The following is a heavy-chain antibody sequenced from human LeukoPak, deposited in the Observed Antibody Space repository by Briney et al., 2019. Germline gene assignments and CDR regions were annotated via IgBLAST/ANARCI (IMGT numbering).Heavy chain of an antibody. CDR2: FDPEDGET. CDR1: GYTLTELS. V-gene: IGHV1-24*01. J-gene: IGHJ4*02. Sequence: ASVKVSCKVSGYTLTELSMHWVRQAPGKGLGWMGGFDPEDGETIYAQKFQGRVTMTEDTSTDTAYMELSSLRSEDTAVYYCATDLGDSSGYWIYWGQGTLVTVSS. D-gene: IGHD3-22*01. CDR3: ATDLGDSSGYWIY.